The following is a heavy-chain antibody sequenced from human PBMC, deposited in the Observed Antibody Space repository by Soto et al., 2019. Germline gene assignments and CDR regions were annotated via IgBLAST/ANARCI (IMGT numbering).Heavy chain of an antibody. Sequence: VGSLRLSCAASGFIINSYGMHWVRQAPGKGLEWVAVITFDGSNKYYADSVKGRFSISRDNSRNRLYLQMYSLRPEDTAVYYCAKDPKATGTHYWGRGTLVTVSS. V-gene: IGHV3-30*18. CDR2: ITFDGSNK. J-gene: IGHJ4*02. CDR1: GFIINSYG. D-gene: IGHD1-1*01. CDR3: AKDPKATGTHY.